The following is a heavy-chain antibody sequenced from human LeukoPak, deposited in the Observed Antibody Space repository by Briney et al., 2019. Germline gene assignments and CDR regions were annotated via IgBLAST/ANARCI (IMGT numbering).Heavy chain of an antibody. J-gene: IGHJ4*02. CDR3: ASLGPNYDYVWGSYRADDYYFDY. D-gene: IGHD3-16*02. V-gene: IGHV4-39*01. Sequence: SETLSLTCTVSGGSISSSSYYWGWIRQPPGKVLEWIGSINYSGSTYYNPSLKSRVTISVDTSKNQFSLKLSSVTAADTAVYYCASLGPNYDYVWGSYRADDYYFDYWGQGTLVTVSS. CDR2: INYSGST. CDR1: GGSISSSSYY.